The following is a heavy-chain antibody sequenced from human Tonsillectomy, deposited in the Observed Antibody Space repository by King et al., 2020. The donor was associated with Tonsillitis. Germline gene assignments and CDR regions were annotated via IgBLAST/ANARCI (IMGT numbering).Heavy chain of an antibody. J-gene: IGHJ4*02. D-gene: IGHD6-19*01. CDR3: AREDRSGWYGY. Sequence: QLVQSGAEVKKPGASVKVSCKASGYTFIDYYIHWLRQAPGQGLEWMVWINPNSGGTNYAQKFQGRVTMTRDTSISTAHMELSRLRSDDTAVYYCAREDRSGWYGYWGQGTLVTVSS. CDR1: GYTFIDYY. CDR2: INPNSGGT. V-gene: IGHV1-2*02.